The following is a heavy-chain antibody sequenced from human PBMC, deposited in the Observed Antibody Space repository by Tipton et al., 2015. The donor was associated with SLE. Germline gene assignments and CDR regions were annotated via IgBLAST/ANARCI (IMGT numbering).Heavy chain of an antibody. CDR1: GFTFSSYG. Sequence: SLRLSCAASGFTFSSYGMHWVRQAPGKGLEWVAFIRYDGSNKYYADSVKGRFTISRDNSENTLYLQMNSLRAEDTAVYYCAKGYDCWSGDYYYYGMDVWGQGTTVTVSS. CDR2: IRYDGSNK. V-gene: IGHV3-30*02. CDR3: AKGYDCWSGDYYYYGMDV. J-gene: IGHJ6*02. D-gene: IGHD3-3*01.